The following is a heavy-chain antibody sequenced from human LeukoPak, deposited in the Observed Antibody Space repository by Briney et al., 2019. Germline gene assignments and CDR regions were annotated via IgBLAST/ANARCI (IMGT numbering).Heavy chain of an antibody. CDR3: ATLYEGDAFDI. J-gene: IGHJ3*02. CDR2: IIPIFGTA. CDR1: GGTFSSYA. Sequence: GASVKVSCKASGGTFSSYAISWVRQAPGQGLEWMGGIIPIFGTANYAQKFQGRVTITADESTSTAYMELSSLRSEDTAVYYCATLYEGDAFDIWGQGTMVTVSS. V-gene: IGHV1-69*13. D-gene: IGHD3-3*01.